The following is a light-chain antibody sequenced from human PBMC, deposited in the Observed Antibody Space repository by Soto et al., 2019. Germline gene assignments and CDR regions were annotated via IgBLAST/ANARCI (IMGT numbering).Light chain of an antibody. CDR1: QGISNY. J-gene: IGKJ1*01. CDR3: QKYNSAPT. V-gene: IGKV1-27*01. Sequence: DIQMTQSPSSLSASVGDRVTITCRASQGISNYLAWYQQKPGKVPKLQIYAASTLQSGVPSRFSGSGSGTDFTLTISSLQPEDVATYYCQKYNSAPTFGQGTKVDIK. CDR2: AAS.